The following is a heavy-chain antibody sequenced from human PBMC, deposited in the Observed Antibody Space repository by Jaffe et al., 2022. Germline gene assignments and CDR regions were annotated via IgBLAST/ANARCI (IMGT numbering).Heavy chain of an antibody. V-gene: IGHV3-21*01. CDR3: ARVPYPPPDYGDYRPLDY. CDR1: GFTFSSYS. J-gene: IGHJ4*02. D-gene: IGHD4-17*01. CDR2: ISSSSSYI. Sequence: EVQLVESGGGLVKPGGSLRLSCAASGFTFSSYSMNWVRQAPGKGLEWVSSISSSSSYIYYADSVKGRFTISRDNAKNSLYLQMNSLRAEDTAVYYCARVPYPPPDYGDYRPLDYWGQGTLVTVSS.